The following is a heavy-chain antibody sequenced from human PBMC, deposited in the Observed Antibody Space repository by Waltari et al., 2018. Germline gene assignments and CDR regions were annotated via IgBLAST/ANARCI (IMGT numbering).Heavy chain of an antibody. D-gene: IGHD6-13*01. CDR2: ISSSRSTI. V-gene: IGHV3-48*04. CDR1: GFTFSSYS. CDR3: ARETAAGTGDAFDI. J-gene: IGHJ3*02. Sequence: EVQLLESGGGLVQPGGSLRLSCAASGFTFSSYSMNWVRQAPGKGLEGGSYISSSRSTIYDADSVKGRFTMSRDNAKNSLYLQMNSLRAEDTAVYYCARETAAGTGDAFDIWGQGTMVTVSS.